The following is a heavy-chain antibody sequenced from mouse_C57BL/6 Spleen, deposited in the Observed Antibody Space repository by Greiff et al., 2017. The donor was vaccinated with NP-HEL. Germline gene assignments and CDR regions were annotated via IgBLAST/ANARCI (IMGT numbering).Heavy chain of an antibody. CDR1: GYSFTDYN. V-gene: IGHV1-39*01. CDR2: INPNYGTT. J-gene: IGHJ2*01. Sequence: VQLQQSGPELVKPGASVKISCKASGYSFTDYNMNWVKQSNGKSLEWIGVINPNYGTTSSNQKFKGKATLTVDQSSSTAYLQINSLKTEDSAVYYCARGGRYYGSSFFDYWGQGTTLTVSS. CDR3: ARGGRYYGSSFFDY. D-gene: IGHD1-1*01.